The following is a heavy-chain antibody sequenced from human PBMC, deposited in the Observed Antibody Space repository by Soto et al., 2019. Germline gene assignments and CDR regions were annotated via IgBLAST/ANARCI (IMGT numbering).Heavy chain of an antibody. CDR2: TYYRSEWFN. CDR1: GDSVSSKSVA. J-gene: IGHJ6*01. D-gene: IGHD6-25*01. CDR3: SCVRLGGYYLDGLDV. V-gene: IGHV6-1*01. Sequence: PSQTLSLTCAISGDSVSSKSVAWNWIRQSPSRGLEWLGRTYYRSEWFNDSAVSLKSRMTINTDTSKNQFSLRLNSVTPEDTAVYYCSCVRLGGYYLDGLDVWAQGSSDIVSS.